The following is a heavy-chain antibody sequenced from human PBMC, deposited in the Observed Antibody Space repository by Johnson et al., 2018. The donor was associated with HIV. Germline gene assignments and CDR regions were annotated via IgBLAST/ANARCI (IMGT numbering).Heavy chain of an antibody. Sequence: VQLVESGGGVVQPGRSLRLSCAASGFTFSNYAMHWVRQAPGKGLEWVAVISADGSNKYYADSVKGRFTIARDSSKNTLHLQMNSLRAEDTAIYYCARDRNIAARQDAFDIWGQGTMVTVSS. CDR2: ISADGSNK. V-gene: IGHV3-30*03. D-gene: IGHD6-6*01. J-gene: IGHJ3*02. CDR3: ARDRNIAARQDAFDI. CDR1: GFTFSNYA.